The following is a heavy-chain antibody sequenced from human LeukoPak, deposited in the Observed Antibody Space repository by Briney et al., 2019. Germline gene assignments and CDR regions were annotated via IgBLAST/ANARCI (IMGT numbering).Heavy chain of an antibody. Sequence: GGSLRLSCAASGFTFSSYSMNWVRQVPGRGLEWVSTIGGSGGSTYYTDSVKGRFTISRDNSKNTLYLQMNSLRAEDTAIYYCAKDLASCCYTSLDYWGQGTLVTVSS. V-gene: IGHV3-23*01. CDR3: AKDLASCCYTSLDY. CDR2: IGGSGGST. CDR1: GFTFSSYS. J-gene: IGHJ4*02. D-gene: IGHD2-2*02.